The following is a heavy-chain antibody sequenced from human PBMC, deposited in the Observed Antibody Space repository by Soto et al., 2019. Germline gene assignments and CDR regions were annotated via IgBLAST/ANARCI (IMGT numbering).Heavy chain of an antibody. Sequence: ASETLSLTCTVSGGSISSGDYYWSWIRQPPGKGLEWIGYIYYSGSTYYNPSLKSRVTISVDTSKNQFSLKLSSVTAADTAVYYCARLPRGYNYGMDVWGQGTTVTVSS. CDR3: ARLPRGYNYGMDV. J-gene: IGHJ6*02. V-gene: IGHV4-30-4*01. CDR2: IYYSGST. CDR1: GGSISSGDYY.